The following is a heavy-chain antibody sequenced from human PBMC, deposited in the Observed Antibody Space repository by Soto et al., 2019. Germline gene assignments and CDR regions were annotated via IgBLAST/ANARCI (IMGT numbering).Heavy chain of an antibody. J-gene: IGHJ4*02. CDR2: MSYDGSDT. D-gene: IGHD6-6*01. V-gene: IGHV3-30*02. CDR3: TIVRVAHSALDH. CDR1: GFIFSNNG. Sequence: GGSLRLSWLGSGFIFSNNGMHWVSQTPDKGLEWVALMSYDGSDTFYADSVKGRFTTSRDNSKNTLFLHMSNLRAEDTAMYYCTIVRVAHSALDHWGQGKLVTVSS.